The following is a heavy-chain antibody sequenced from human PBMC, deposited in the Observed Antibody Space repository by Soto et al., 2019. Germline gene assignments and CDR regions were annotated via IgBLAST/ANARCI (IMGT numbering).Heavy chain of an antibody. CDR2: IIPIFGTA. CDR3: ARAAYYYDSSGYSQNFDY. V-gene: IGHV1-69*12. J-gene: IGHJ4*02. CDR1: GGTFSSYA. D-gene: IGHD3-22*01. Sequence: QVQLVQSGAEVKKPGSSVKVSCKASGGTFSSYAISWVRQAPGQGLEWMGGIIPIFGTANYAQKFQGRVTITAEATTSTAYMELSSLRSEDTAVYYCARAAYYYDSSGYSQNFDYWGQGTLVTVSS.